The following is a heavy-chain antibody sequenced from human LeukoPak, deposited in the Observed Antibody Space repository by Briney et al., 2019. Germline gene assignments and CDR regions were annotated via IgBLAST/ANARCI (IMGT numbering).Heavy chain of an antibody. CDR3: AKPGDSGYDSPNDY. J-gene: IGHJ4*02. D-gene: IGHD5-12*01. V-gene: IGHV3-23*01. Sequence: PGGSLRLSRAASGFTFSSYAMSWVRQAPGKGLEWVSAISGSGGSTYYADSVKGRFTISRDNSKNTLYLQMNSLRAEDTAVYYCAKPGDSGYDSPNDYWGQGTLVTVSS. CDR1: GFTFSSYA. CDR2: ISGSGGST.